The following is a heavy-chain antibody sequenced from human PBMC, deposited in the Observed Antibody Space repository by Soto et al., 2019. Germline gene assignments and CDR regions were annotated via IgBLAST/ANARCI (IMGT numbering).Heavy chain of an antibody. CDR3: ARLAPGGSGRGGDY. D-gene: IGHD3-16*01. J-gene: IGHJ4*02. Sequence: QVQLQQSGPGLVKPSQTLSLTCAISGDSVSSNSAAWNWISQSPSRGLEWLGRTYYRSKWYNDYAVSVKSRITINPDSSKNHFSLQRRSVPPEDTAVYYCARLAPGGSGRGGDYWGQGTLVTVSS. V-gene: IGHV6-1*01. CDR1: GDSVSSNSAA. CDR2: TYYRSKWYN.